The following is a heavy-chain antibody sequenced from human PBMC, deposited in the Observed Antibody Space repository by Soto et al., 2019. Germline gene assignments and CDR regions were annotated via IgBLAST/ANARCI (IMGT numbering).Heavy chain of an antibody. Sequence: SATPFITCAVYAGSLSGYYLTWIRQPPGKGLEWIGETNNSGSTNYNPSLESRVTMSLDTSQQQVSLKLSSVTAADTAVYYCARGPMRYCSGASCAPYYYYGMDVWGQGTTVT. CDR1: AGSLSGYY. CDR2: TNNSGST. D-gene: IGHD2-15*01. V-gene: IGHV4-34*01. J-gene: IGHJ6*02. CDR3: ARGPMRYCSGASCAPYYYYGMDV.